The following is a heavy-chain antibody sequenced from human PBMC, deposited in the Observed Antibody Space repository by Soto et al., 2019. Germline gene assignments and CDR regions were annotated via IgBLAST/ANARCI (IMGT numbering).Heavy chain of an antibody. D-gene: IGHD3-3*01. Sequence: GESLKISCKGSGYSFTSYWIGWVRQMPGKGLEWVGIIYPGDSDTRYSPSFQGQVTISADKSISTAYLQWSSLKASDTAMYYCARHANYDFWSGYTRPYYYGMDVWGQGTTVTVSS. CDR2: IYPGDSDT. J-gene: IGHJ6*02. CDR3: ARHANYDFWSGYTRPYYYGMDV. CDR1: GYSFTSYW. V-gene: IGHV5-51*01.